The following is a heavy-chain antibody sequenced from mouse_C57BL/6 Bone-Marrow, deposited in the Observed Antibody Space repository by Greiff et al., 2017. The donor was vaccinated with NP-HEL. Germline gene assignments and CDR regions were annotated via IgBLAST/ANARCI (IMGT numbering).Heavy chain of an antibody. CDR2: ISSGSSTI. CDR3: ARPGGYYPFAY. CDR1: GFTFSDYG. D-gene: IGHD2-3*01. Sequence: EVHLVESGGGLVKPGGSLKLSCAASGFTFSDYGMHWVRQAPEKGLEWVAYISSGSSTIYYADTLKGRFTISRDNAKNTLFLQMTRLRSEDTAMYYCARPGGYYPFAYWGQGTLVTVSA. J-gene: IGHJ3*01. V-gene: IGHV5-17*01.